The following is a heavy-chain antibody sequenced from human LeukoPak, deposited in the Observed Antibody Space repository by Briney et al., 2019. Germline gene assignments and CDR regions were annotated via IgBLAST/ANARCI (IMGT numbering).Heavy chain of an antibody. Sequence: GGSLRLSCGASGFTFTTHWIHWVRQAPGRGLEWVSRINGDESSTNYADSVKGRFTISRDNAKDTLYLHMNSLTAEDTAVYYCARGAKWAYYFDYWGQGTLVTVSS. CDR1: GFTFTTHW. D-gene: IGHD1-26*01. CDR3: ARGAKWAYYFDY. J-gene: IGHJ4*02. CDR2: INGDESST. V-gene: IGHV3-74*01.